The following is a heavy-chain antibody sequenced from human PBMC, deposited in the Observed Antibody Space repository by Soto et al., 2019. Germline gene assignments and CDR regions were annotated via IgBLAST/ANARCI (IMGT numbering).Heavy chain of an antibody. D-gene: IGHD1-26*01. CDR2: IDTANGNT. V-gene: IGHV1-3*04. CDR1: GYTLTGYS. CDR3: GRSVVGATGEILYNAMDV. J-gene: IGHJ6*02. Sequence: QVPLVQSGAEVKKPGASVKVSCKASGYTLTGYSIHWVRQAPGQRLEWMGWIDTANGNTKYSRRLQGRVSITSDTAAGTAYMELSGLRSEYTAVYYCGRSVVGATGEILYNAMDVWGQGTTVTVSS.